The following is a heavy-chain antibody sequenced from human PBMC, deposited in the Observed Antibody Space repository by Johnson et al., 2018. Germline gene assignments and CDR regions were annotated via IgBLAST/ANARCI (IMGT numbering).Heavy chain of an antibody. CDR2: IKSKIEGEAS. CDR3: STGWGGNGYREA. CDR1: GLNFSHAW. Sequence: VQLVESGGGLVKPGGSLRLSCAVSGLNFSHAWMNWVSQAPGKRLEWVSRIKSKIEGEASDYAAPVKGRFTISRDDSRNRLFLQMNSLKTEDTAFYYCSTGWGGNGYREAWGQGTMGTVSS. J-gene: IGHJ3*01. D-gene: IGHD4-23*01. V-gene: IGHV3-15*01.